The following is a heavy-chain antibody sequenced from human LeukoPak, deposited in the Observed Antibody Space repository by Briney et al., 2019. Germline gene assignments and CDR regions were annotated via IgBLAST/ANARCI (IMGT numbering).Heavy chain of an antibody. D-gene: IGHD6-19*01. CDR1: GFTFDDYA. Sequence: PGGSLRLSCAASGFTFDDYAMHWVRQAPGKGLEWVSLISGDGGSTYYADSVKGRFTISRDNSKNSLYLQMNSLRTEDTALYYCAKVSGKYISGWYYYYYYMDVWGKGTTVTVSS. CDR2: ISGDGGST. V-gene: IGHV3-43*02. J-gene: IGHJ6*03. CDR3: AKVSGKYISGWYYYYYYMDV.